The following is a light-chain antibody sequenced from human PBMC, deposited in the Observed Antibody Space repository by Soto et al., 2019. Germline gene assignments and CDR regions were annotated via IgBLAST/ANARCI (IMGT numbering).Light chain of an antibody. CDR3: AAWDDNLRGYWV. V-gene: IGLV1-44*01. CDR2: TDN. J-gene: IGLJ2*01. CDR1: TSNIGSKT. Sequence: QSVLTQPPSASGTPGQRVTISCSGSTSNIGSKTVSWYQHLPGTAPKLLIYTDNQRPSGVPDRFSGSKSGTSASLAISGLRSEDEADYFCAAWDDNLRGYWVFGGGTQLTVL.